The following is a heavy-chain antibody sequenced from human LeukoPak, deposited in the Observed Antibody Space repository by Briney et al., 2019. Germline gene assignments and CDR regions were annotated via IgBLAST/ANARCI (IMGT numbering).Heavy chain of an antibody. V-gene: IGHV6-1*01. CDR1: GDSVSSNSAA. D-gene: IGHD6-13*01. CDR2: TYYRSKWYN. Sequence: SQTLSLTCAISGDSVSSNSAAWHWIRPSPSRGLEWLGWTYYRSKWYNDYAVSVKSRITINPDTSKNQFSLQLNSVTPEDTAVYYCARDPSGYSSSWYYFDYWGQGTLVTVSS. J-gene: IGHJ4*02. CDR3: ARDPSGYSSSWYYFDY.